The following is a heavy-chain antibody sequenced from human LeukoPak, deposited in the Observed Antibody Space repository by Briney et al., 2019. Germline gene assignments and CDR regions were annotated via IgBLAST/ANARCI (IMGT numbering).Heavy chain of an antibody. CDR1: EFTFGNYW. J-gene: IGHJ4*02. D-gene: IGHD6-19*01. CDR3: AKDLLPVAANW. V-gene: IGHV3-23*01. CDR2: ISGSGGST. Sequence: GGSLRLSCAASEFTFGNYWMSWVRQAPGKGLEWVSAISGSGGSTYYSDSVKGRFTISRDNSKNTLYLQMNSLRAEDTALHYCAKDLLPVAANWWGQGTLVTVSS.